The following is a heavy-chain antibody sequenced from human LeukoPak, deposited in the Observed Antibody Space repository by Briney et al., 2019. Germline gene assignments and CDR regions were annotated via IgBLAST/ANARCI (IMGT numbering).Heavy chain of an antibody. CDR1: GYTFTDYY. V-gene: IGHV1-2*06. CDR2: FDPYHCGI. Sequence: AASVKVSCKACGYTFTDYYMHWVRQAPGQGLEWMGRFDPYHCGISYAQKFQGRVTITRDTSVSTDYMELSSLTSDDTAMYYCAGGGGRYGDVWGQGTMVAVSS. D-gene: IGHD2-21*01. J-gene: IGHJ3*01. CDR3: AGGGGRYGDV.